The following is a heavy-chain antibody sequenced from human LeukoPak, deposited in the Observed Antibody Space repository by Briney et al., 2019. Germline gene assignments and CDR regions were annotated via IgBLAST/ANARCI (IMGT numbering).Heavy chain of an antibody. CDR3: ARDLGWDSSGYYLPYLIDY. Sequence: GASVKVSCKASGYTFTGYYMHWVRQAPGQGLEWMGWINPNSGGTNYAQKFQGRVTMTRDTSISTAYMELSRLRSEDTAVCYCARDLGWDSSGYYLPYLIDYWGQGTLVTVSS. D-gene: IGHD3-22*01. J-gene: IGHJ4*02. CDR2: INPNSGGT. V-gene: IGHV1-2*02. CDR1: GYTFTGYY.